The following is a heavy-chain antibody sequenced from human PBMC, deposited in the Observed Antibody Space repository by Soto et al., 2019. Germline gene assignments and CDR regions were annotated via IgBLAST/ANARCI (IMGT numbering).Heavy chain of an antibody. CDR2: INPSGGST. CDR1: GYTFTNYY. V-gene: IGHV1-46*01. J-gene: IGHJ4*02. Sequence: ASVKVSCKASGYTFTNYYIQWVRQAPGQGLEWMGIINPSGGSTSYAQKFQGRVTMTRDTSTSTVYMELSSLRSEDTAVYYCARAGYRSGWPNFDYWGQGTMVTVYS. D-gene: IGHD6-19*01. CDR3: ARAGYRSGWPNFDY.